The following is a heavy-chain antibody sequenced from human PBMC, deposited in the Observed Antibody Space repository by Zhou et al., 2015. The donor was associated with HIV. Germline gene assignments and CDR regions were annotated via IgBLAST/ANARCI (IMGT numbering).Heavy chain of an antibody. CDR2: LSGNGGNR. CDR3: ARLHSSSSETFDY. Sequence: QVQLVQSGAEVKKPGASVKVSCKASGYTFTYYGITWVRQAPGQGLEWMGWLSGNGGNRKYAQNYQGRVTMTTDTATSTAYMELRSLRSDDTAVYYCARLHSSSSETFDYWGQGTLVTVSX. V-gene: IGHV1-18*01. D-gene: IGHD6-6*01. CDR1: GYTFTYYG. J-gene: IGHJ4*02.